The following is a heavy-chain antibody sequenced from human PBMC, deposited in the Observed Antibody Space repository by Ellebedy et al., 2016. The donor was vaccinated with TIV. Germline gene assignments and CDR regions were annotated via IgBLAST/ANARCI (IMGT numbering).Heavy chain of an antibody. CDR3: ARDGRNYCGGDCYPYYFDY. V-gene: IGHV1-3*01. CDR1: GYTFTSYA. D-gene: IGHD2-21*02. Sequence: AASVKVSCKASGYTFTSYAMHWVRQAPGQRPEWMGWINAGNGNTKYSQKFQGRVTITRDTSASTAYMELSSLRSEDTAVYYCARDGRNYCGGDCYPYYFDYWGQGTLVTVSS. CDR2: INAGNGNT. J-gene: IGHJ4*02.